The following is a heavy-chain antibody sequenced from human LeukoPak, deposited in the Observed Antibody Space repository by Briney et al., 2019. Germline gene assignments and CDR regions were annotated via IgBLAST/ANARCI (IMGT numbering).Heavy chain of an antibody. J-gene: IGHJ4*02. D-gene: IGHD6-13*01. CDR2: IYSGGST. CDR3: ARVIAAGLYYFDY. Sequence: PGGSLRLSCAASGFTVSSNYMSWVRQAPGKGLEWVSVIYSGGSTYYADSVKGRFTISRHNSKSTLYLQMNSLRAEDTAVYYCARVIAAGLYYFDYWGQGTLVTVSS. V-gene: IGHV3-53*04. CDR1: GFTVSSNY.